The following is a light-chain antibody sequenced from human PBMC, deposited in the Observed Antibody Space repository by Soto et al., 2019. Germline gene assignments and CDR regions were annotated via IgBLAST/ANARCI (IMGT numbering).Light chain of an antibody. V-gene: IGKV1-39*01. Sequence: DIQMTQSTSSLSASVGDIVAITWGASQSISSYLNWYQQKPGKAPKLLIYAASSLQSGVPSRFSGSGSGTDFTLTISSLQPEDFATYYCQQSYSTPWTFGQGTKVDIK. CDR2: AAS. CDR1: QSISSY. CDR3: QQSYSTPWT. J-gene: IGKJ1*01.